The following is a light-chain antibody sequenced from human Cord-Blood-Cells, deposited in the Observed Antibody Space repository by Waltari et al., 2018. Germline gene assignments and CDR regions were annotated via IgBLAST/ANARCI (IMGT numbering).Light chain of an antibody. CDR2: DAS. Sequence: ELVLTQSLATLSLSPGERATLSCRASQSVSSYLAWYQQKPGQAPRILIYDASNRATGIPDRFSGSGSGTGFTLTISSREPEDFAVYYCQQRSNWPFTCGPGTKVDIK. J-gene: IGKJ3*01. V-gene: IGKV3-11*01. CDR1: QSVSSY. CDR3: QQRSNWPFT.